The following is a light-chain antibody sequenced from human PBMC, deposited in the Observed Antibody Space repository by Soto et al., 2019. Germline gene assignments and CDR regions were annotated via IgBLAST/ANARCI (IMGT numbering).Light chain of an antibody. V-gene: IGLV2-14*01. J-gene: IGLJ2*01. CDR1: SSDVGGYNS. Sequence: QSALTQPASVSGSPGPSSTISCTGTSSDVGGYNSGSWYQQHPGKAPKLMIYDVSNRPSGVSNRFSGSKSGNTASLTISGLQAEDEADYYGSSYTSSSTPHVVFGGGTKLTVL. CDR3: SSYTSSSTPHVV. CDR2: DVS.